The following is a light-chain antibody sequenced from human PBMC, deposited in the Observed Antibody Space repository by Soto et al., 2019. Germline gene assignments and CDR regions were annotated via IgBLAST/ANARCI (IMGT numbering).Light chain of an antibody. J-gene: IGKJ1*01. V-gene: IGKV1-5*03. CDR1: QTISSW. CDR2: KAS. CDR3: QQYHSYWT. Sequence: DIQMTQSPSTLSASVRDRVTITCRASQTISSWLAWFQQRPGRAPKFLIYKASSLKNGVPLRFSGSGSGTEFTLTISSLQTDDFSTYYCQQYHSYWTFGQGTKVDIK.